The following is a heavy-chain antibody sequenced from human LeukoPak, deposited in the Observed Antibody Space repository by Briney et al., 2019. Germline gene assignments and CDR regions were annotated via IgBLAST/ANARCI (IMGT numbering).Heavy chain of an antibody. J-gene: IGHJ5*02. Sequence: GASVKVSCKASGYTFTSYYMHWVRQAPGQGLEWMGIINPSGGSTSYAQKFQGRVTMTRGTSTSTVYMELSSLRSEDTAVYYCARDSRGYCSSTSCPRGWFDPWGQGTLVTVSS. CDR3: ARDSRGYCSSTSCPRGWFDP. CDR1: GYTFTSYY. V-gene: IGHV1-46*01. CDR2: INPSGGST. D-gene: IGHD2-2*01.